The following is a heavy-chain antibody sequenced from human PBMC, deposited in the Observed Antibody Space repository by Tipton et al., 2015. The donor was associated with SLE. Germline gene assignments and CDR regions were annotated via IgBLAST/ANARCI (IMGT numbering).Heavy chain of an antibody. J-gene: IGHJ3*02. Sequence: QSGAEVKKPGASVKVSCKVSGYTFTGYYMHWVRQAPGQGLEWMGWISPNSGGTIYAQKFQGRVTMTRDTSISTAYMELSRLRSDDTAVYYCARVVVATSDAFDIWGQGTMV. D-gene: IGHD5-12*01. V-gene: IGHV1-2*02. CDR1: GYTFTGYY. CDR2: ISPNSGGT. CDR3: ARVVVATSDAFDI.